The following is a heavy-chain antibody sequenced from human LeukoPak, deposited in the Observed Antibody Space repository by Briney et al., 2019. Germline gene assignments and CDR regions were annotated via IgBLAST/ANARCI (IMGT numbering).Heavy chain of an antibody. CDR3: ARDFSSWYERPHTGFDY. CDR1: GGTFSSYA. V-gene: IGHV1-69*13. D-gene: IGHD6-13*01. Sequence: SVKVSCKASGGTFSSYAISWVRQAPGQGLEWMGGIIPIFATANYAQKFQGRVTITADESTSTAYMELSSLGSEDTAVYYCARDFSSWYERPHTGFDYWGQGTLVTVSS. CDR2: IIPIFATA. J-gene: IGHJ4*02.